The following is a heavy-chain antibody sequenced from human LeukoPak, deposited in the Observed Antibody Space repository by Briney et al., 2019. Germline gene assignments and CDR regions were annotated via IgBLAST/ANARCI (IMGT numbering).Heavy chain of an antibody. CDR3: ANLEFDIVTGYASDY. Sequence: AQSLRLSCAASAFTFSSYAMSCVRQAPGKGMEWVAATSGSGGSTYYADSVKGRFTISRDNSKNTLYLQMDSLRAEDTAVYYCANLEFDIVTGYASDYWGQETLVTVSS. V-gene: IGHV3-23*01. J-gene: IGHJ4*02. D-gene: IGHD3-9*01. CDR1: AFTFSSYA. CDR2: TSGSGGST.